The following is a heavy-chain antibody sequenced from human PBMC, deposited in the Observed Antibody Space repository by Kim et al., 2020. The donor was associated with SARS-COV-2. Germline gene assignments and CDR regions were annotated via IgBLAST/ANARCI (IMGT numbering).Heavy chain of an antibody. CDR3: ARGNVLPYFDLLRYY. CDR1: GGSFSGYY. Sequence: SETLSLTCAVYGGSFSGYYWSWIRQPPGKGLEWIGEINHSGTTNYNPSLKSRVTISVDTSKNQFSLKLSSVTAADTAVYYCARGNVLPYFDLLRYY. V-gene: IGHV4-34*01. J-gene: IGHJ6*01. CDR2: INHSGTT. D-gene: IGHD3-9*01.